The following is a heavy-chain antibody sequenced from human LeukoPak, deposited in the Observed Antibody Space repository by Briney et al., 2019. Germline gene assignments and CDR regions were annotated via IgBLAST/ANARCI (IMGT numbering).Heavy chain of an antibody. Sequence: LPGGSLRLSCAASGFTFSGSAMHWVRQASGKGLEWVGRIRSKANSYATAYAASVKGRFTISRDDSKNTVYLQMNSLKTEDTAVYYCTVYSSGPPQDYWGQGTLVTVSS. V-gene: IGHV3-73*01. CDR2: IRSKANSYAT. CDR1: GFTFSGSA. J-gene: IGHJ4*02. D-gene: IGHD6-19*01. CDR3: TVYSSGPPQDY.